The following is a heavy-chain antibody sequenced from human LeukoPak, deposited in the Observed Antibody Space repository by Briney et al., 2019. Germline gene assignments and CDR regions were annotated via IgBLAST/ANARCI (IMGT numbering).Heavy chain of an antibody. CDR1: GYTFTSYY. Sequence: ASVKVSCKASGYTFTSYYMHWVRQAPGQGLEWMGIINPSGGSTSYAQKFQGRVTMTRDTSISTAYMELSRLRSDDTAVYYCAREGVAQWLAIDHFDYWGQGTLVTVSS. J-gene: IGHJ4*02. CDR2: INPSGGST. CDR3: AREGVAQWLAIDHFDY. D-gene: IGHD6-19*01. V-gene: IGHV1-46*01.